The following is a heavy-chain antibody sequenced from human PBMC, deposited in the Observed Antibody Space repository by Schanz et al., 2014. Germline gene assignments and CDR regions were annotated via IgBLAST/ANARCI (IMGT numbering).Heavy chain of an antibody. V-gene: IGHV3-33*06. J-gene: IGHJ4*02. CDR3: AKDLLYGAPMPLNHLDY. CDR1: GFAFSVYG. Sequence: QVQLVESGGGVVQFGRSLRLSCAASGFAFSVYGMHWVRQAPGKGPEWVAVIWSDGSTKYYADSVKGRFTISRDNSKNTLYLQMNSLRAEDTAVYYCAKDLLYGAPMPLNHLDYWGQGTLVTVSS. CDR2: IWSDGSTK. D-gene: IGHD2-2*01.